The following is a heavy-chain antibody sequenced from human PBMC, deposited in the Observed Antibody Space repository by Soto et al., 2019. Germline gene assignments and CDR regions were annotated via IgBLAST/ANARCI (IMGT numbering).Heavy chain of an antibody. CDR1: GFSFASAW. CDR3: AKDLQSIAAAGPD. J-gene: IGHJ4*02. D-gene: IGHD6-13*01. Sequence: GGSLRLSCAASGFSFASAWMTWVRQAPGKGLEWVGRTKSKTDSGTTDYAAPVKGRFTISRDDSQNTLYLQMNSLRAEDTAVYYCAKDLQSIAAAGPDCGQGTLVTVSS. CDR2: TKSKTDSGTT. V-gene: IGHV3-15*01.